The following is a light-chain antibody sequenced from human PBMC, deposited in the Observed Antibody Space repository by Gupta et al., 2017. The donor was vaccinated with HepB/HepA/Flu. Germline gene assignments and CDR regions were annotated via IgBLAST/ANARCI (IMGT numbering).Light chain of an antibody. CDR1: QSISSY. CDR2: AAS. Sequence: PSSLSASVGDRVTITCRASQSISSYLNWYQQKPGKAPKLLIYAASSLQSGVPSRFSGSGSGTDFTLTSSSLQPEDFATYYWQQCYSTPTFGQGTKVEIK. J-gene: IGKJ1*01. CDR3: QQCYSTPT. V-gene: IGKV1-39*01.